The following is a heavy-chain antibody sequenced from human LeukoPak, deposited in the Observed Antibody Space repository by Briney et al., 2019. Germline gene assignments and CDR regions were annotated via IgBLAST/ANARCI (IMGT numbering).Heavy chain of an antibody. CDR1: GYSFTSYW. CDR2: IYPGDSDI. D-gene: IGHD3-10*01. J-gene: IGHJ4*02. CDR3: ASRYYGSESYYFDY. Sequence: GESLKISCKGSGYSFTSYWIGWVREMPGKGLEWMGIIYPGDSDIRYSPSFQGQVTFSADKSISTAYLQWSSLKASDTAMYYCASRYYGSESYYFDYWGQGTLVTVSS. V-gene: IGHV5-51*01.